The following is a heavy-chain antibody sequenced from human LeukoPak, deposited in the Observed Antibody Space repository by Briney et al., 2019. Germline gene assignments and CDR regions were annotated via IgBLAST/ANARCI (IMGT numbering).Heavy chain of an antibody. D-gene: IGHD6-6*01. Sequence: GGSLRLSCAACGFTVSSNYMSWVRQAPGKGLEWVSVIYSGGSTYYADSVKGRFTISRDNSKNTLYLQMNSLRAEDTAVYYCATSSSSLVFDYWGQGTLVTVSS. CDR2: IYSGGST. CDR1: GFTVSSNY. V-gene: IGHV3-66*02. J-gene: IGHJ4*02. CDR3: ATSSSSLVFDY.